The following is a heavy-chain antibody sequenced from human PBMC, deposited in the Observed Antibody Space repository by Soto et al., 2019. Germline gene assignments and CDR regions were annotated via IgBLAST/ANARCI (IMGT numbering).Heavy chain of an antibody. CDR2: INPNSGGT. Sequence: GASVKVSRKASGYTFTGYYMHWVRQAPGQGLEWMGWINPNSGGTNYAQKFQGWVTMTRDTSISTAYMELSRLRSDDTAVYYCARSGIAVAGYYYGMDVWGQGTTVTVSS. V-gene: IGHV1-2*04. J-gene: IGHJ6*02. D-gene: IGHD6-19*01. CDR3: ARSGIAVAGYYYGMDV. CDR1: GYTFTGYY.